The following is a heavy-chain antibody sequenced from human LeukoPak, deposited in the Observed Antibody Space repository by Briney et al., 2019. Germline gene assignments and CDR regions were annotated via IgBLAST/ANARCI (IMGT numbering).Heavy chain of an antibody. J-gene: IGHJ4*02. CDR1: GFTFSSYD. D-gene: IGHD5-18*01. CDR3: ARVDTLDY. V-gene: IGHV3-48*03. CDR2: IGSSGSII. Sequence: GGSLRLSCAASGFTFSSYDMTWVRQAPGKGLEWVSYIGSSGSIIYYADSVKGRFTISRDNAKNSLYLQMNSLRAEDTAVYYCARVDTLDYWGQGTLVTVSS.